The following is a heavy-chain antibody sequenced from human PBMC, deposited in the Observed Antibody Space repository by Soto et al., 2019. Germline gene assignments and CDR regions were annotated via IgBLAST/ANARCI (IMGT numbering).Heavy chain of an antibody. CDR3: ARDKRRDQCLPTRVYYYYVMDV. D-gene: IGHD6-19*01. CDR2: IYRSGST. CDR1: GDSVRNQY. Sequence: PEKLSVTCTVSGDSVRNQYWSWIRRPPGRGLEWIGYIYRSGSTKYNPSLKSRLTISVDTSKNQFSLKLSSVTAADTAVYYCARDKRRDQCLPTRVYYYYVMDVRGQGTTVTVSS. J-gene: IGHJ6*02. V-gene: IGHV4-59*02.